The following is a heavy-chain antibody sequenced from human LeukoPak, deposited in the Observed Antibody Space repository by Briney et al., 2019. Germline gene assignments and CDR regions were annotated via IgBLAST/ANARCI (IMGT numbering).Heavy chain of an antibody. CDR1: GGSISSSRYY. J-gene: IGHJ4*02. CDR3: ARHSLNTYDIWTGYPTKGLDY. CDR2: IYYSGST. Sequence: SETLSLTCTVSGGSISSSRYYWGWIRQPPGKGLEWIGSIYYSGSTYYNPSLKSRVTISVDTSKNQFSLKLSSVTAADTAVYYCARHSLNTYDIWTGYPTKGLDYWGQGTLVTVSS. V-gene: IGHV4-39*01. D-gene: IGHD3-9*01.